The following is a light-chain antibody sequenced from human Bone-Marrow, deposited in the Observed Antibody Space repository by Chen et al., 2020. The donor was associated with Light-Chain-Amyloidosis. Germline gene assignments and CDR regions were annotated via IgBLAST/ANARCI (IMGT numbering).Light chain of an antibody. CDR2: GSS. J-gene: IGKJ4*01. CDR1: PNISSNY. CDR3: QQYGTSPLT. Sequence: EIVLTQSPGTLSLSSGEGANLSCRASPNISSNYLTWYQQKFGQSPRLLIYGSSSRVTGIPDRFTGSGSGTDFTLTINRLEPEDYAMYYCQQYGTSPLTFGGGTKGESK. V-gene: IGKV3-20*01.